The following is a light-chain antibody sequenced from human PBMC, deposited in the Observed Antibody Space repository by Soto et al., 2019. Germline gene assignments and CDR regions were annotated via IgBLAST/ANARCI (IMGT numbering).Light chain of an antibody. J-gene: IGLJ2*01. Sequence: QLVLTQPPSASASLGASVTLTCTLSSGYSNYKVDWYQQRPGKGPRFVMRVGTGGIVGSKGDGIPDRFSVLGSDLNRYLTIKNIQEEDESDYHCGADHGSGSNFREVVFGGGTKLTVL. CDR3: GADHGSGSNFREVV. CDR1: SGYSNYK. CDR2: VGTGGIVG. V-gene: IGLV9-49*01.